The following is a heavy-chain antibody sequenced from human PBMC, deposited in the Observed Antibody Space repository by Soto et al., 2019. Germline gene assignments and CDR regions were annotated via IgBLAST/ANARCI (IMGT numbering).Heavy chain of an antibody. Sequence: SETLSLTCAVYGGSFSGYYWSWIRQPPGKGLEWIGEINHSGSTNYNPSLKSRVTISVDTSKNQFSLKLSSVTAADTAVYYCARGSIVVVIKGGFDYWGQGTLVTVSS. D-gene: IGHD3-22*01. V-gene: IGHV4-34*01. CDR3: ARGSIVVVIKGGFDY. J-gene: IGHJ4*02. CDR2: INHSGST. CDR1: GGSFSGYY.